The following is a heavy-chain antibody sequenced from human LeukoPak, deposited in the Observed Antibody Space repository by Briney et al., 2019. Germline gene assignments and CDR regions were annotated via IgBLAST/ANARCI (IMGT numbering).Heavy chain of an antibody. CDR2: INSDGSVT. V-gene: IGHV3-74*01. CDR3: ASYSYGQI. Sequence: GGSLRLSCAASGFTFSSYWMNWARQAPGKGLVWVSRINSDGSVTNYADSVKGRFTISRDNAKNTLYLQMNSLRAEDTAVYYCASYSYGQIGGQGTLVTVSS. J-gene: IGHJ4*02. D-gene: IGHD5-18*01. CDR1: GFTFSSYW.